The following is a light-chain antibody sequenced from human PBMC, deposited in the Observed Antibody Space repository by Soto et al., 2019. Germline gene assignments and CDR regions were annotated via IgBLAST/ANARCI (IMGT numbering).Light chain of an antibody. CDR3: QQVKGYPLT. J-gene: IGKJ4*01. V-gene: IGKV1-9*01. CDR1: QAISGY. Sequence: PLTQSPSSLSASVGDRVTITCRASQAISGYLTWYQQKPGKAPKLLIYAAATLQSDVPSRFGGSGSGTEFTLTISSLQPEDFATYYCQQVKGYPLTFGGGTKVEIK. CDR2: AAA.